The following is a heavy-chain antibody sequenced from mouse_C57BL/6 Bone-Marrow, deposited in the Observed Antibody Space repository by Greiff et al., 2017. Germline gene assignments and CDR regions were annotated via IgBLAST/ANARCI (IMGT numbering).Heavy chain of an antibody. J-gene: IGHJ4*01. Sequence: EVLLVESGTVLARPGASVMMSCKTSGYTFTSYWMRWVNQRPGQGLEWLGAIYPGNGDTSYNQTLQGKAQLTAVTSASPAYMELSSLTKEDAAVYDCTRHRYYGSSYAMDYWGQGTSVTVSS. V-gene: IGHV1-5*01. CDR1: GYTFTSYW. CDR3: TRHRYYGSSYAMDY. CDR2: IYPGNGDT. D-gene: IGHD1-1*01.